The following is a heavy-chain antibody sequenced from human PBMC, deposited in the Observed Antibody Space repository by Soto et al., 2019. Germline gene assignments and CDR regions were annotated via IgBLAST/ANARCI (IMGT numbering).Heavy chain of an antibody. Sequence: SETLSLTCAFSCYSIISGYYWGWIRQPPGKGLEWIGTIYDSGNIYYNPSLKSRVSISVDTSKNQFSLKVTSVTAADTAVYYCARGGEDLYYVMDVWGPGTTVTVSS. CDR3: ARGGEDLYYVMDV. D-gene: IGHD2-21*01. CDR2: IYDSGNI. CDR1: CYSIISGYY. J-gene: IGHJ6*02. V-gene: IGHV4-38-2*01.